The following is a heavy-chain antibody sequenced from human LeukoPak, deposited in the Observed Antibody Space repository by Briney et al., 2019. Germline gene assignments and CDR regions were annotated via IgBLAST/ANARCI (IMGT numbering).Heavy chain of an antibody. CDR2: ISSSGNSI. D-gene: IGHD6-13*01. V-gene: IGHV3-48*04. CDR1: GFTFSSYS. CDR3: ARGYGNNWYSPSTVDY. J-gene: IGHJ4*02. Sequence: PGGSLRLSCAASGFTFSSYSMNWVRQAPGKGLEWVSYISSSGNSIYYADSVKGRFTISRDNANNSLYLQMSSLRAEDTALYYCARGYGNNWYSPSTVDYWGQGTLVTVSS.